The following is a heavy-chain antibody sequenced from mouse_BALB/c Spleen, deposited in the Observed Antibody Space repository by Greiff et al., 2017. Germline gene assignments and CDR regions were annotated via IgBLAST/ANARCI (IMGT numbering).Heavy chain of an antibody. V-gene: IGHV1S137*01. J-gene: IGHJ4*01. D-gene: IGHD2-3*01. CDR3: ARYRYDGSGAMDY. Sequence: VKLLESGAELVRPGVSVKISCKGSGYTFTDYAMHWVKQSHAKSLEWIGVISTYYGDASYNQKFKGKATMTVDKSSSTAYMELARLTSEDSAIYYCARYRYDGSGAMDYWGQGTSVTVSS. CDR2: ISTYYGDA. CDR1: GYTFTDYA.